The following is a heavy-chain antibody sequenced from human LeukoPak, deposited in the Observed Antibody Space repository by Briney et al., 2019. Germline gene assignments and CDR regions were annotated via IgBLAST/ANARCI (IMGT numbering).Heavy chain of an antibody. J-gene: IGHJ4*02. V-gene: IGHV4-39*07. CDR2: IYYSGST. D-gene: IGHD2-8*01. CDR3: ARAHRRRYCTNGVCSSYIDY. CDR1: GGSVSSGSYY. Sequence: PSETLSLTCTVSGGSVSSGSYYWSWIRQPPGKGLEWIGSIYYSGSTYYNPSLKSRVTISVDTSKNQFSLKLSSVTAADTAVYYCARAHRRRYCTNGVCSSYIDYWGQGTLVTVSS.